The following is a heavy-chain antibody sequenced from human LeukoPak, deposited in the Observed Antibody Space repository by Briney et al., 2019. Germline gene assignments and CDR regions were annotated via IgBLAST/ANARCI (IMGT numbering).Heavy chain of an antibody. CDR2: IDWKSDTT. J-gene: IGHJ3*01. D-gene: IGHD1-1*01. V-gene: IGHV3-9*01. CDR3: AVGWASNWNSGRGDAFDV. CDR1: GFTFDDYA. Sequence: PGRSLRLACAASGFTFDDYAMHWVRQARGKGMGWVSGIDWKSDTTSYAGSVKVRFTISRDNANNSLYLQMNSPRAENTAMYYCAVGWASNWNSGRGDAFDVWGQGTKVTVSS.